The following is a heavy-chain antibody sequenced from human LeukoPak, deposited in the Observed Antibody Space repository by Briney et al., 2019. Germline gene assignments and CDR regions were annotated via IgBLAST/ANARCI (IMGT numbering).Heavy chain of an antibody. CDR3: ARDLWFGEYYFDY. CDR2: ISGSGGST. D-gene: IGHD3-10*01. V-gene: IGHV3-23*01. CDR1: GFTFSSYA. Sequence: GGSLRLSCAASGFTFSSYAMSWVRQAPGKGLEWVSAISGSGGSTYYADSVKGRFTISRDNSKNTLYLQMNSLRAEDTAVYYCARDLWFGEYYFDYWGQGTLVTVSS. J-gene: IGHJ4*02.